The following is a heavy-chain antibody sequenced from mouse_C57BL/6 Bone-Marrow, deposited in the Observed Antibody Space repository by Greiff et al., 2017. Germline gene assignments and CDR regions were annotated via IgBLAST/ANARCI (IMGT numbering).Heavy chain of an antibody. D-gene: IGHD1-1*01. CDR1: GFTFSSYA. CDR2: ISDGGSYT. V-gene: IGHV5-4*03. Sequence: EVNVVESGGGLVKPGGSLKLSCAASGFTFSSYAMSWVRQTPEKRLEWVATISDGGSYTYYPDNVKGRFTISRDNAKNNLYLQMSHLKSEDTAMYYCAVVATRYAMDYWGQGTSVTVSS. CDR3: AVVATRYAMDY. J-gene: IGHJ4*01.